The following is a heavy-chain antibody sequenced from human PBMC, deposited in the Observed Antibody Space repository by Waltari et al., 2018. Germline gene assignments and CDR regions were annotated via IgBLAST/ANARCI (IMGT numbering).Heavy chain of an antibody. CDR3: AKNANANYINWFDP. CDR2: ITGSGDNT. V-gene: IGHV3-23*01. Sequence: EVQLLESGGGLVQPGGSMRLYCEASGFTFRNYAMSWVRQAPGKGLEWVSGITGSGDNTYYAGSVKGRFTISRDNSKNTLSLQMNSLRDDDTAVYSCAKNANANYINWFDPWGQGTLVTVSS. D-gene: IGHD1-7*01. CDR1: GFTFRNYA. J-gene: IGHJ5*02.